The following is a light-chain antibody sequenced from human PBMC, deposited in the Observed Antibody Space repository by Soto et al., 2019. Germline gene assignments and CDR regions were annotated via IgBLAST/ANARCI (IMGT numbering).Light chain of an antibody. CDR2: GAS. V-gene: IGKV3-20*01. CDR3: QQYGTSPT. J-gene: IGKJ4*01. CDR1: QSVIGSY. Sequence: EIVLTQSPGTLSLSPGERATLSCRASQSVIGSYLAWYQQKPGQAPRLLIYGASSRATGFPDRFSGSGSGTDFTLTISRLEPEDFAVYYCQQYGTSPTFGGGTKVDIK.